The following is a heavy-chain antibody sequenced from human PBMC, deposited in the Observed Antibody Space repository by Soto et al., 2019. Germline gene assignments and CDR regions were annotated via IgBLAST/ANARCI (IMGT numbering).Heavy chain of an antibody. CDR1: GGTFSSYA. CDR3: ARGMEANYYYYYVMDV. Sequence: GASVKVSCKASGGTFSSYAISWVRQAPGQGLEWMGGIIPIFGTANYAQKFQGRVTITADESTSTAYMELSSLRSEDTAVYYCARGMEANYYYYYVMDVSRQRTTVTGSA. V-gene: IGHV1-69*13. CDR2: IIPIFGTA. D-gene: IGHD3-3*01. J-gene: IGHJ6*01.